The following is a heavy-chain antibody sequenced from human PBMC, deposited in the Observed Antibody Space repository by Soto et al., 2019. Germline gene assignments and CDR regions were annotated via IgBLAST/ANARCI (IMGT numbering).Heavy chain of an antibody. V-gene: IGHV4-59*01. D-gene: IGHD6-19*01. Sequence: SETLSLTCTVSGGSISSYYWSWIRQPPGKGLEWIGYIYYSGSTNYNPSLKSRVTISVDTSKNQFSLKLSSVTAADTAVYYCARETYSSGWYGNWFDPWGQGTLVTVSS. CDR1: GGSISSYY. CDR3: ARETYSSGWYGNWFDP. CDR2: IYYSGST. J-gene: IGHJ5*02.